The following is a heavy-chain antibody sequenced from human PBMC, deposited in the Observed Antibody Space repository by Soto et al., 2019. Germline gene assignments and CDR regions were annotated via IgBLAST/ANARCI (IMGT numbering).Heavy chain of an antibody. D-gene: IGHD6-19*01. J-gene: IGHJ3*02. CDR3: ARVKLGNSGWYDAFDI. V-gene: IGHV3-30*04. CDR2: ISYDGRNT. CDR1: GFTFRNYA. Sequence: GGSLRLSCAASGFTFRNYAMHWVRQAPGKGLEWVAVISYDGRNTYYADSMKGRFTISRDNSESELALQMNSLRLEDTAVYYCARVKLGNSGWYDAFDIWGQGTMVTVSS.